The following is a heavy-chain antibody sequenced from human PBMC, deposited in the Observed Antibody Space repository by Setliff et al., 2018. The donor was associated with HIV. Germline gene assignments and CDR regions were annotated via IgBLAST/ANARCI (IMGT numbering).Heavy chain of an antibody. CDR1: GFTFSTHS. V-gene: IGHV3-21*01. Sequence: GGSLRLSCVASGFTFSTHSMSWVRQAPGKWLEWVSSISSSSSYIFYADSVKGRFTISRDNAKNSLYLQMNSPRAEDTAVYYCAFGTTGTTGGDYWGQGTLVTVSS. J-gene: IGHJ4*02. CDR2: ISSSSSYI. D-gene: IGHD1-1*01. CDR3: AFGTTGTTGGDY.